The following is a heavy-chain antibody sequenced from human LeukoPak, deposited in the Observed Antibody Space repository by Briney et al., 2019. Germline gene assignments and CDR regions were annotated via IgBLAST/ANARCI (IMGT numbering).Heavy chain of an antibody. J-gene: IGHJ6*03. CDR2: MYHSWST. CDR3: ARAAGGWDKYYYYYVDA. V-gene: IGHV4-39*07. Sequence: PSETLSLTCTVSGGSININNYYWVWIRQPPGKGLEWIGSMYHSWSTYHNPSLKGRVTIALDTSKNQFSLKLSSVTAADTAVYYCARAAGGWDKYYYYYVDAWGKGTTVTVSS. D-gene: IGHD1-26*01. CDR1: GGSININNYY.